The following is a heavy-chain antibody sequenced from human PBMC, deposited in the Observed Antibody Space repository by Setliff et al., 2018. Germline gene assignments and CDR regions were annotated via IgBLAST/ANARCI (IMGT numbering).Heavy chain of an antibody. Sequence: ASVKVSCKASGYTFTGYYMHWVRQAPGQGLEWMGRTNPNSGGTNYAQKFQGRVTMTRDTSISTAYMELSRLRSDDTAVYYCARGPFLEWLLYFDYWGQGTLVTVSS. CDR2: TNPNSGGT. V-gene: IGHV1-2*06. CDR1: GYTFTGYY. D-gene: IGHD3-3*01. CDR3: ARGPFLEWLLYFDY. J-gene: IGHJ4*02.